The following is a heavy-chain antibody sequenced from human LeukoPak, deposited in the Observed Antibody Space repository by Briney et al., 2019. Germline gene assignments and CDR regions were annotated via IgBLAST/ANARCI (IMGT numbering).Heavy chain of an antibody. J-gene: IGHJ5*02. D-gene: IGHD2-2*02. Sequence: GGSLRLSCAASGFTFSSYAMSWVRQAPGKGLEWVSAISGSGANTYYADSVKGRFTISRDNSKNVLYMQMNSLRAEDTAVYYCAKGSSTSCYRNWFDPWGQGTLVTVSS. CDR3: AKGSSTSCYRNWFDP. CDR1: GFTFSSYA. V-gene: IGHV3-23*01. CDR2: ISGSGANT.